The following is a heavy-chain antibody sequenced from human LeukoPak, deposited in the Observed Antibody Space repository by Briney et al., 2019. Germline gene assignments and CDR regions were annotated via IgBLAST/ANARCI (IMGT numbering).Heavy chain of an antibody. V-gene: IGHV1-69*06. D-gene: IGHD3-3*01. CDR2: IIPIFGTA. J-gene: IGHJ5*02. CDR1: GGTFSSYA. CDR3: ATHNMPLRFIP. Sequence: SVKVSCKASGGTFSSYAISWVRQAPGQGLEWMGGIIPIFGTANYAQKFQGRVTMTEDTSTDTAYMELSSLRSEDTAVYYCATHNMPLRFIPWGQGTLVTVSS.